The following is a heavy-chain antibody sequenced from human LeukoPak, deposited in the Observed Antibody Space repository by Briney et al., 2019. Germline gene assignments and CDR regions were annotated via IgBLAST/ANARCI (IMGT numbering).Heavy chain of an antibody. CDR3: ARARLLLDTAMDHAFDI. CDR1: GYTFTSYD. CDR2: MNPNSGNT. Sequence: ASVKVSCKASGYTFTSYDINWVRQATGQGLEWMGWMNPNSGNTGYAQKFQGRVTMTRNTSISTAYMELSSLRSEDTAVYYCARARLLLDTAMDHAFDIWGQGTMVTVSS. V-gene: IGHV1-8*01. J-gene: IGHJ3*02. D-gene: IGHD5-18*01.